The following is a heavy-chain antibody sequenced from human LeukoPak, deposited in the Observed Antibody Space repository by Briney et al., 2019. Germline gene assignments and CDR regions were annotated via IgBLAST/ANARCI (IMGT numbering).Heavy chain of an antibody. CDR1: GFTFSAYY. J-gene: IGHJ4*02. Sequence: GGSLRLSCAASGFTFSAYYMTWVRQAPGKGLEWVANIKQDGTEKYYVDSVKGRFTISRDNAKNSLYLQMNSLRAEDTAVYYCARGLYVGKWGQGTLVTVSS. CDR2: IKQDGTEK. D-gene: IGHD3-16*01. V-gene: IGHV3-7*01. CDR3: ARGLYVGK.